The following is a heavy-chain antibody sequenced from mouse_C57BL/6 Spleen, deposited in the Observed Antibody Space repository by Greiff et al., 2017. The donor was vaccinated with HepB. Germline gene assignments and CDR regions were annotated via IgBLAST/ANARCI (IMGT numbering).Heavy chain of an antibody. CDR3: ARGGTYYGNSYYFDY. V-gene: IGHV1-42*01. CDR2: INPSTGGT. Sequence: VQLQQSGPELVKPGASVKISCKASGYSFTGYYMNWVKQSPEKSLEWIGEINPSTGGTTYNQKFKAKATLTVAKSSSTAYMQLKSLTSDDSAVYYCARGGTYYGNSYYFDYWGQGTTLTVSS. J-gene: IGHJ2*01. D-gene: IGHD2-10*01. CDR1: GYSFTGYY.